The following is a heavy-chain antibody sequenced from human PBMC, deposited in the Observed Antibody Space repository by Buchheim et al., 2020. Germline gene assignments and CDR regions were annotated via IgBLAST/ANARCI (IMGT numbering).Heavy chain of an antibody. D-gene: IGHD3-22*01. CDR1: GFTFSSYA. CDR2: ISYDGSNK. Sequence: QVQLVESGGGVVQPGRSLRLSCAASGFTFSSYAMHWVRQAPGKGLEWVAVISYDGSNKYYADSVKGRFTISRDNSKNTLYLRMNSLRAEDTAVYYCARDLSGYYLSGSDYWGQGTL. J-gene: IGHJ4*02. V-gene: IGHV3-30-3*01. CDR3: ARDLSGYYLSGSDY.